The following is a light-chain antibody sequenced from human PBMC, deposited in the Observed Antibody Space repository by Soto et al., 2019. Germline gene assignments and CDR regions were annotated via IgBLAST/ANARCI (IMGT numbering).Light chain of an antibody. CDR2: DNT. J-gene: IGLJ2*01. CDR1: SSNIGSGYG. Sequence: QPVLTQPPSVSGAPGQRVTISCTGDSSNIGSGYGVHWYQQVPGTAPRLLIYDNTNRPSGVPDRFSASKSGTSASLAITGLQAEDEADYYCQSYDTSPRADVVFGGGTKLTVL. CDR3: QSYDTSPRADVV. V-gene: IGLV1-40*01.